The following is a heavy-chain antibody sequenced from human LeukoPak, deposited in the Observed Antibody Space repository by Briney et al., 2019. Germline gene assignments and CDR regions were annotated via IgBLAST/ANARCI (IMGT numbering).Heavy chain of an antibody. J-gene: IGHJ6*03. V-gene: IGHV3-23*01. CDR2: ISGSGGKT. D-gene: IGHD3-10*01. CDR1: GFSINSYG. Sequence: GGSLRLSCAASGFSINSYGMSWVRQAPGEGLEWVSAISGSGGKTYYADSVKGRFTISRDNSENTLYLQTNSLRAEDTAVYYCAKQSGFGDLDYYYYYMDVWGKGTTVTISS. CDR3: AKQSGFGDLDYYYYYMDV.